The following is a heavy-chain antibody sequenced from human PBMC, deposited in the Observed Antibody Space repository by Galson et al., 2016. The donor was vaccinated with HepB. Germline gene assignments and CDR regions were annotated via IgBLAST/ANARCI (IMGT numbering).Heavy chain of an antibody. CDR3: ARSPVLWDQLPPGHFDL. D-gene: IGHD2-2*01. J-gene: IGHJ2*01. CDR2: VYYSGST. CDR1: GGSLNDYY. V-gene: IGHV4-59*01. Sequence: SETLSLTCSVSGGSLNDYYWSWIRQPPGKELEWIGYVYYSGSTSYNASLKSRVIISSDTSKNQLSLRLTSVTAADTAIYYCARSPVLWDQLPPGHFDLWGRGILVTVSS.